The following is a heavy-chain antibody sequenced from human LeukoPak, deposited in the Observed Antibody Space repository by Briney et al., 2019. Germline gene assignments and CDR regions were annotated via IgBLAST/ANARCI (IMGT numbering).Heavy chain of an antibody. CDR3: ARGRLAYYYGSGSYSNY. J-gene: IGHJ4*02. CDR2: INHSGST. Sequence: SETLSLTCAVYGGSFSGYYWSWIRQPPGKGLEWIGEINHSGSTNYNPSLKGRVTVSVDTSKNQFSLKLSSVTAADTAVYYCARGRLAYYYGSGSYSNYWGQGTLVTVSS. D-gene: IGHD3-10*01. V-gene: IGHV4-34*01. CDR1: GGSFSGYY.